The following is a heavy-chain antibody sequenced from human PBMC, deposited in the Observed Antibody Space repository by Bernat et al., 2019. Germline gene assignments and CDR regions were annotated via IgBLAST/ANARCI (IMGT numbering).Heavy chain of an antibody. D-gene: IGHD3-22*01. J-gene: IGHJ4*02. CDR2: IYYSGST. CDR3: ARRGSSGYYLYYFDY. V-gene: IGHV4-39*01. Sequence: GPGLVKPSETLSLTCTVSGGSISSSSYYWGWIRQPPGKGLEWIGSIYYSGSTYYNPSLKSRVTISVDTSKNQFSLKLSSVTAADTAVYYCARRGSSGYYLYYFDYWGQGTLVTVSS. CDR1: GGSISSSSYY.